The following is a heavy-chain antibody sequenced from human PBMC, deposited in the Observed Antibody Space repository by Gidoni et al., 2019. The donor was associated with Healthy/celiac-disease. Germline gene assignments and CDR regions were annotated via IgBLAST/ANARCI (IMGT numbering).Heavy chain of an antibody. CDR2: IYHSGST. J-gene: IGHJ4*02. Sequence: QVQLQESGPGLVKPSETLSLTCTVPGYSISSGYYWGWIRQPPGKGLEWIGSIYHSGSTYYNPSLKSRVTISVDTSKNQFSLKLSSVTAADTAVYYCARTSSGWYGADYWGQGTLVTVSS. D-gene: IGHD6-19*01. CDR1: GYSISSGYY. V-gene: IGHV4-38-2*02. CDR3: ARTSSGWYGADY.